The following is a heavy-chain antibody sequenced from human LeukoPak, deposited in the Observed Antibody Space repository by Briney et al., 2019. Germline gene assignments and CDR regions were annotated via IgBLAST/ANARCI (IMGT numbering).Heavy chain of an antibody. V-gene: IGHV4-61*01. CDR3: ARGYCSGGGCYSRTLGY. Sequence: SETLSLTCTVSGGSVSSGSYYWSWIRQPPGKGLEWIGYIYYSGSTNYNPSLKSRVTISVDTSKNQFSLKLSSVTAADTAVYYCARGYCSGGGCYSRTLGYWGQGTLVTVSS. D-gene: IGHD2-15*01. J-gene: IGHJ4*02. CDR1: GGSVSSGSYY. CDR2: IYYSGST.